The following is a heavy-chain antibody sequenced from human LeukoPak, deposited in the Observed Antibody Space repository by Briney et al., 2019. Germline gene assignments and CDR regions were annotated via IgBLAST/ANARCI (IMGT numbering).Heavy chain of an antibody. CDR1: GGSISSGDYY. J-gene: IGHJ5*02. D-gene: IGHD3-3*01. CDR3: ARASLYDFWSGYYVRGWFDP. CDR2: IYYSGST. Sequence: LSLTCTVSGGSISSGDYYWSWIRQPPGKGLEWIGYIYYSGSTYYNPSLKSRVTISVDTSKNQFSLKLSSVTAADTAVYYCARASLYDFWSGYYVRGWFDPWGQGTLVTVSS. V-gene: IGHV4-30-4*08.